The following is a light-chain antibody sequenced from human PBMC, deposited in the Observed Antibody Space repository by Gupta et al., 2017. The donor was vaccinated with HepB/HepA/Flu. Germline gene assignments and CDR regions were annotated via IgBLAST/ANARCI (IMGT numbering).Light chain of an antibody. V-gene: IGKV3-11*01. J-gene: IGKJ4*01. CDR3: QWRSNGPPEGT. CDR1: RSVSSY. Sequence: VLTPSPATLSLSPGERATLPCRASRSVSSYVAWYQQKPGQAPRLLMYQASRRAHGIPARFSGTGAGTDCTLTIIRIDPEESAVYYCQWRSNGPPEGTFGGGTKIEIK. CDR2: QAS.